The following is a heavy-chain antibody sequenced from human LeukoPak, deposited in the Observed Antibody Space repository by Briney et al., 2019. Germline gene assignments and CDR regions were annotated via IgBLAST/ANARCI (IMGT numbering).Heavy chain of an antibody. J-gene: IGHJ4*02. CDR1: GITLSNYG. V-gene: IGHV3-23*01. CDR3: AKRGVVIRVVLVGFHKEAYYFDS. D-gene: IGHD3-10*01. CDR2: ISDTGGRT. Sequence: GGSLRLSCAVSGITLSNYGMTWVRQAPGKGLEWVAGISDTGGRTNYADSVKGRFTISRDNPKNTLYLQMNSLRAEDTAVYFCAKRGVVIRVVLVGFHKEAYYFDSWGQGALVTVSS.